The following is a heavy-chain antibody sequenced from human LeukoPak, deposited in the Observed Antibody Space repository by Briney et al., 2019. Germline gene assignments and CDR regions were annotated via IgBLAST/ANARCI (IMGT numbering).Heavy chain of an antibody. Sequence: GGSLRLSCAASGFTFSSYGMHSVRQAPGKGLEWVAVISYDGSNKYYADSVKGRFTISRDNSKNTLYLQMNSLRAEDTAVYYCAKDADDYGDWYYFDYWGQGTLVTVSS. J-gene: IGHJ4*02. CDR1: GFTFSSYG. D-gene: IGHD4-17*01. V-gene: IGHV3-30*18. CDR2: ISYDGSNK. CDR3: AKDADDYGDWYYFDY.